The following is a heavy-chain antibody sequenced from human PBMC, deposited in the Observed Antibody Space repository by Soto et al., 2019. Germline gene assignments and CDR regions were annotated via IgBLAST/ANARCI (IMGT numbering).Heavy chain of an antibody. D-gene: IGHD3-9*01. CDR2: ISTTSSFI. J-gene: IGHJ1*01. CDR1: GFTLSIYS. V-gene: IGHV3-21*01. CDR3: AREGSVYIDSVCKFSAY. Sequence: PGGSIKLSSASSGFTLSIYSITGFRKAQGKGLEWASSISTTSSFIYSADSVKGRFTISRDNAKNSLYLQMNSLRAEDTAVYYCAREGSVYIDSVCKFSAYWGQGTPVTVSS.